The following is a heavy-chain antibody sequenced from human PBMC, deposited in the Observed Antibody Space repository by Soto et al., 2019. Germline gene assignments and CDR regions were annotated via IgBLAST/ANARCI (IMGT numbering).Heavy chain of an antibody. CDR1: GFTFSSYG. CDR3: ARDRLVVKYYFDY. V-gene: IGHV3-33*01. Sequence: GGSLRLSCAASGFTFSSYGMHWVRQAPGKGLEWVAVIWYDGSNKYYADSVKGRFTISRDNSKNTLYLQMNSLRAEDTAVYYCARDRLVVKYYFDYWGQGTLVTVSS. J-gene: IGHJ4*02. CDR2: IWYDGSNK. D-gene: IGHD3-22*01.